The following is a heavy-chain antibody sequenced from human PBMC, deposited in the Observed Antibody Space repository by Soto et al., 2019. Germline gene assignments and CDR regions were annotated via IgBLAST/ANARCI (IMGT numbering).Heavy chain of an antibody. J-gene: IGHJ4*02. CDR1: GDSCSRNSAT. CDR3: AGEITIHHGLGY. D-gene: IGHD1-20*01. V-gene: IGHV6-1*01. CDR2: TYYRSKWYY. Sequence: PSQTLSLTCAIAGDSCSRNSATWNWIRDSPSRGLEWLGRTYYRSKWYYEYALSVKSRITINPDTSKNQFSLQLTSVTPEDTAVYYCAGEITIHHGLGYWGPGTPVHRLL.